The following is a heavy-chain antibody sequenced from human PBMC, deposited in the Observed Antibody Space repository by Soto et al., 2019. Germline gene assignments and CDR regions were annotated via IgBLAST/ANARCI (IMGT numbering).Heavy chain of an antibody. J-gene: IGHJ5*02. D-gene: IGHD3-3*01. CDR2: ISAYNGNT. CDR1: GYTFTRYG. Sequence: GASVKVSCKASGYTFTRYGISWVRQAPGQGLEWMGWISAYNGNTNYAQKLQGRVTMTTDTSTSTAYMELRSLRSDDTAVYYCARDRPDSHTSPIFGVVLGGPKVDWLAPRGQGTPVTVSS. V-gene: IGHV1-18*01. CDR3: ARDRPDSHTSPIFGVVLGGPKVDWLAP.